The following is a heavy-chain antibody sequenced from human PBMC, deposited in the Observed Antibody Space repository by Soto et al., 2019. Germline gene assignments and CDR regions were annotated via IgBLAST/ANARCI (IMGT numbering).Heavy chain of an antibody. J-gene: IGHJ4*02. CDR2: ISAYNGNT. D-gene: IGHD2-2*02. CDR1: GYTFTSYG. CDR3: ARDLYRATQGYDFDY. V-gene: IGHV1-18*01. Sequence: ASVKVSCKASGYTFTSYGISWVRQAPGQGLEWMGWISAYNGNTNYAQKLQGRVTITTDTSTSTAYMELSSLRSDDTAVYYCARDLYRATQGYDFDYWGQGTLVTVSS.